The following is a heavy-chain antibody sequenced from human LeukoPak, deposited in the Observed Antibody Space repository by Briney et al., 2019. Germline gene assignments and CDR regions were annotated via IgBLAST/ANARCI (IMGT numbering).Heavy chain of an antibody. Sequence: GGSLRLSCAASGFSFSSYAMSWVRQAPGKGPEWVLSISGSGGSTYYADSVKGRFTISRDNSKNTLSLQMSSLRAEDTAVYYCAKGDSSGWLFDYWGQGTLVTVSS. CDR1: GFSFSSYA. CDR3: AKGDSSGWLFDY. D-gene: IGHD6-19*01. J-gene: IGHJ4*02. V-gene: IGHV3-23*01. CDR2: ISGSGGST.